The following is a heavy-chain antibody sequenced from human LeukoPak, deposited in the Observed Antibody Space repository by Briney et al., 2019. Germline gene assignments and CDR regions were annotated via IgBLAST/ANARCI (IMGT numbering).Heavy chain of an antibody. CDR2: IIPIFGTA. D-gene: IGHD6-6*01. V-gene: IGHV1-69*13. J-gene: IGHJ6*02. CDR1: GGTFISYA. Sequence: EASVNVSCKASGGTFISYAISWVRQAPGQGLEWMGGIIPIFGTANYAQKFQGRVTITADESTSTAYMELSSLRSEDTAVYYCARVGEGEQLVPNYYYGMDVWGQGTTVTVSS. CDR3: ARVGEGEQLVPNYYYGMDV.